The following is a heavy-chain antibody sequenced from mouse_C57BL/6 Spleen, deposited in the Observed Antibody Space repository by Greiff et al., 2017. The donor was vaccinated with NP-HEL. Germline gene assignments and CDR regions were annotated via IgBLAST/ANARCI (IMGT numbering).Heavy chain of an antibody. Sequence: EVQVVESGPGLVKPSQSLSLTCSVTGYSITSGYYWNWIRQFPGNKLEWMGYISYDGSNNYNPSLKNPISITRDTSKNQFFLKLNSVTTEDTATYYCAREGNSFDYWGQGTTLTVSS. CDR3: AREGNSFDY. V-gene: IGHV3-6*01. J-gene: IGHJ2*01. CDR2: ISYDGSN. CDR1: GYSITSGYY.